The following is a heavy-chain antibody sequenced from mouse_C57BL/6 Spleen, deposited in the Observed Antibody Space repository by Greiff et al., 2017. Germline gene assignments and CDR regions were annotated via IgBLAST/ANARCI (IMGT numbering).Heavy chain of an antibody. D-gene: IGHD5-1*01. J-gene: IGHJ1*03. V-gene: IGHV1-64*01. Sequence: QVQLQQPGAELVKPGASVKLSCTASGYTFTSYWMHWVKQRPGQGLEWIGLIHPGSGSTNYNEKFKSKATLTVDTSTSTAYMQLSSLTSEDSAVYYCARSRTTVWYFDVWGTGTTVTVSS. CDR2: IHPGSGST. CDR3: ARSRTTVWYFDV. CDR1: GYTFTSYW.